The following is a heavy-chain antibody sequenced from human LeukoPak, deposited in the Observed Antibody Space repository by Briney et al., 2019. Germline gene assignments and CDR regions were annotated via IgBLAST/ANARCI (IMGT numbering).Heavy chain of an antibody. D-gene: IGHD3-10*01. CDR1: VYTFTGYY. Sequence: ASEKVPCKASVYTFTGYYMHWVLQPPAQGLECMGRINPNSCGKNYAQQFQGGVTMPRDTPIRTAYMHVTRLRSDHTAVFSLSREWVLSDGSGSYFPLFDIWGQGTMVTVSS. CDR3: SREWVLSDGSGSYFPLFDI. V-gene: IGHV1-2*06. J-gene: IGHJ3*02. CDR2: INPNSCGK.